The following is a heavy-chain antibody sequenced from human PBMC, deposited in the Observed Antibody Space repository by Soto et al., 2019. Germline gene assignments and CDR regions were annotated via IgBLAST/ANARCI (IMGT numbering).Heavy chain of an antibody. D-gene: IGHD6-19*01. Sequence: EVQLVESGGGLVKPGGSLRLSCAASGFTFSSYSMNWVRQAPGKGLEWVSSISSSSSYIYYADSVKGRFTISRDNAKNSLYLQMNSLRAEDTAVYYCARDGYSSGVNYYGMDVWGQGTTVTVSS. CDR2: ISSSSSYI. CDR1: GFTFSSYS. V-gene: IGHV3-21*01. J-gene: IGHJ6*02. CDR3: ARDGYSSGVNYYGMDV.